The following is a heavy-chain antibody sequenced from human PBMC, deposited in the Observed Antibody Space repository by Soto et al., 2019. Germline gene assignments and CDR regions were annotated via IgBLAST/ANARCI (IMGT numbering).Heavy chain of an antibody. CDR1: GFTFSSYG. Sequence: GGSLRLSCAASGFTFSSYGMHWVRQAPGKGLEWVAVIWYDGSNKYYADSVKGRFTISRDNSKNTLYLQMNSLRAEDTAVYYCARETSRYQLPRGWFDPWGQGTLVTVSS. CDR3: ARETSRYQLPRGWFDP. V-gene: IGHV3-33*01. J-gene: IGHJ5*02. D-gene: IGHD2-2*01. CDR2: IWYDGSNK.